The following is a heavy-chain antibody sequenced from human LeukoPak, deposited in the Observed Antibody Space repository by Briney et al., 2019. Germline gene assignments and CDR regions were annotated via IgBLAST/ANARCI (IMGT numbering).Heavy chain of an antibody. V-gene: IGHV3-23*01. Sequence: GGSLRLSCAASGFTFSSYARSWVRQAPGKGLEWVSAISGSGGSTYYADSVNGRFTISRDNSKNTLYLQMNSLRAEDTAVYYCAKGGYCSSTSCYYNWFDPWGQGTLVTVSS. CDR2: ISGSGGST. CDR3: AKGGYCSSTSCYYNWFDP. D-gene: IGHD2-2*01. J-gene: IGHJ5*02. CDR1: GFTFSSYA.